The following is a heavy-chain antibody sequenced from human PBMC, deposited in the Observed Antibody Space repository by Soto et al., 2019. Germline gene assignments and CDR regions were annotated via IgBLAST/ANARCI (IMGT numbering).Heavy chain of an antibody. CDR3: ARGGDGYNQDFDY. D-gene: IGHD5-12*01. J-gene: IGHJ4*02. CDR1: GFTFSSYA. V-gene: IGHV3-30-3*01. CDR2: ISYDGSNK. Sequence: QVQLVEFGGGVVQPGRSLRLSCAASGFTFSSYAMHWVRQAPGKGLEWVTVISYDGSNKYSADSVKGRFTISRDNSENTLYLQMNSLRAEDTAVYYCARGGDGYNQDFDYWGQGTLVTVSS.